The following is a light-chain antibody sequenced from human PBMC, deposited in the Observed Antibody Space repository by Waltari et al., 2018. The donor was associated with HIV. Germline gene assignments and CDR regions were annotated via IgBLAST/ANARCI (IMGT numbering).Light chain of an antibody. CDR1: SADSGTTY. J-gene: IGLJ3*02. V-gene: IGLV1-47*01. Sequence: HSVLPQPPSAPRTPGQRFTISYSGRSADSGTTYASCYQQLPGTAPKLLIYKNNQRPSGVPDRFSGSKSGTSASLAISGLRSEDEADYYCAAWDDSQSGLVFGGGTKLTVL. CDR3: AAWDDSQSGLV. CDR2: KNN.